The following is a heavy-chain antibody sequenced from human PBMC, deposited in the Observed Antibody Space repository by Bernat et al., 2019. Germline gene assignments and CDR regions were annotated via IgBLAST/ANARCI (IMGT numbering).Heavy chain of an antibody. CDR3: ARGDGPDHWLIDY. V-gene: IGHV1-3*04. J-gene: IGHJ4*02. CDR1: GYSFTSFA. Sequence: QVQLEQSGAEVKKPGASVKVSCKTSGYSFTSFAIHWARQAPGQRLEWLGVINSGIDDTRYPQKFRGRVTISGDTFASTSYMELSSLTSEDTAVYYCARGDGPDHWLIDYWGQGTLVTVSS. CDR2: INSGIDDT. D-gene: IGHD3-10*01.